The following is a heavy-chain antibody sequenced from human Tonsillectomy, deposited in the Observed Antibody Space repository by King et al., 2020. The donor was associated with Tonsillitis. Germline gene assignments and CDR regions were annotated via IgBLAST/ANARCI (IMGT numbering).Heavy chain of an antibody. J-gene: IGHJ5*02. CDR1: GGSISSGGYY. D-gene: IGHD3-9*01. CDR2: IYYSGST. CDR3: ARGVRDILTSGENWFDP. V-gene: IGHV4-31*03. Sequence: QLQESGPGLVKPSQTLSLTCTVSGGSISSGGYYWSWIRQHPGKGLEWIGYIYYSGSTYYNPSLKSRVTISVDTSKNQFSLKLSSVTAADTAVYYCARGVRDILTSGENWFDPWGQGTLVTVSS.